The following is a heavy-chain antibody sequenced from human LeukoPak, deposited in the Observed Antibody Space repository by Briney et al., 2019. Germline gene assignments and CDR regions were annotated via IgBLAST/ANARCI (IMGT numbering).Heavy chain of an antibody. D-gene: IGHD3-9*01. CDR1: GFTLPTYW. CDR3: ARVLTGSNRQLDC. Sequence: PGGSLRLSCAASGFTLPTYWMHWVRQAPGEGLEWVARINGDGSATHYADSVKGRFTISRDNAKNTLYLQMNSLRAEDTAVYSCARVLTGSNRQLDCWGQGTLVTVSS. J-gene: IGHJ4*02. V-gene: IGHV3-74*01. CDR2: INGDGSAT.